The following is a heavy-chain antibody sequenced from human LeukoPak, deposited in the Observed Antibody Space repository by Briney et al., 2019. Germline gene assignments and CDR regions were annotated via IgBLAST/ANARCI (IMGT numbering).Heavy chain of an antibody. J-gene: IGHJ4*02. Sequence: SVKVSCKASGGTFSSYAISWVRQAPGQGLEWMGRIIPILGIANYAQKFQGRVTITADKSTSTAYMELSSLRSEDTAVYYCASCGDYYDSSGYYYTYWGQGNLVTVSS. CDR3: ASCGDYYDSSGYYYTY. CDR1: GGTFSSYA. V-gene: IGHV1-69*04. CDR2: IIPILGIA. D-gene: IGHD3-22*01.